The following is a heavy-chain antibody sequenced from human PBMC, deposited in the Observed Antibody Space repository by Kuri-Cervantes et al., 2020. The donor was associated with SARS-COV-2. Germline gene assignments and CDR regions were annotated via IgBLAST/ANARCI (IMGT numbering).Heavy chain of an antibody. Sequence: GESLKISCAASGFTVSSNYMSWVRQAPGKGLEWVSVIYSGGGTYYADSVKGRFTISRDNYKNTLYLQMNSLRAEDTAVYYCARRESWKGDFDIWGQGTIVTVSS. CDR2: IYSGGGT. CDR1: GFTVSSNY. V-gene: IGHV3-53*01. CDR3: ARRESWKGDFDI. J-gene: IGHJ3*02. D-gene: IGHD1-1*01.